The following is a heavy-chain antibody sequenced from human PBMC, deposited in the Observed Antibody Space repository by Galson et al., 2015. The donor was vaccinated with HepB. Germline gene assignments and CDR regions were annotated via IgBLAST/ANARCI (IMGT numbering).Heavy chain of an antibody. D-gene: IGHD2-15*01. V-gene: IGHV1-18*01. Sequence: SVKVSCKASGYTFSTYSITWVRQAPGQGLEWMGWINPYNRDTNYSRKIQGRVTMTTDTPTSTAYMELRRLRSDDTAVYYCARGALVAVVGGPQNNWFDPWGQRALVTVSS. CDR1: GYTFSTYS. CDR2: INPYNRDT. J-gene: IGHJ5*02. CDR3: ARGALVAVVGGPQNNWFDP.